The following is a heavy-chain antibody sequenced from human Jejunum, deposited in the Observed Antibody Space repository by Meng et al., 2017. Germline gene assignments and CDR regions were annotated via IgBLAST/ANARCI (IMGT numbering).Heavy chain of an antibody. D-gene: IGHD1-26*01. CDR1: GGSLNRFY. J-gene: IGHJ4*03. CDR3: TGASWETSGYYDP. CDR2: IYSSGTT. V-gene: IGHV4-59*01. Sequence: SETLSLTCTVSGGSLNRFYWSWVRQPPGEGLDFIGYIYSSGTTNYNPSLKGRVSISLDTSKNQFSLNLASVTAADTAVYYCTGASWETSGYYDPWGQGMQVTVSS.